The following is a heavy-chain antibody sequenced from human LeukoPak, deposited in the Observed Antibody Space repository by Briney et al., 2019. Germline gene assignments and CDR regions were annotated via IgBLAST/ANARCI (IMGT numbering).Heavy chain of an antibody. J-gene: IGHJ5*02. CDR2: ISYDGSNK. CDR3: AREIERWFDP. V-gene: IGHV3-30-3*01. CDR1: GFTFSSYA. Sequence: PGRSLRLSCAASGFTFSSYAMHWVRQAPGKGLEWVAVISYDGSNKYYADSVKGRFTISRDNSKNTLYLQMNSLRAEDTAVYYCAREIERWFDPWGQGTLVTVSS.